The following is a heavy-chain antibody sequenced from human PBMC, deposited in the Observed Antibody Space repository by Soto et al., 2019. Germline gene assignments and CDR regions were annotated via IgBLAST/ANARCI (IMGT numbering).Heavy chain of an antibody. CDR3: VKDMSGRNDY. D-gene: IGHD3-10*01. Sequence: GSLRLSCADSGLTLSSYWMHWVRLAPGKGLVWVSRISIDGSTTTYADFVKGRFTISRDNAKNTLYLQMNSLRAEDTAVYYCVKDMSGRNDYWGQGTLVTVSS. V-gene: IGHV3-74*01. J-gene: IGHJ4*02. CDR2: ISIDGSTT. CDR1: GLTLSSYW.